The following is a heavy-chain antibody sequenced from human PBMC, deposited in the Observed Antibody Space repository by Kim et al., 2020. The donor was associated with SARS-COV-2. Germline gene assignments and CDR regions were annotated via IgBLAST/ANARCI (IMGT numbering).Heavy chain of an antibody. CDR3: ARWGRLLWFGEPRDYYYYYGMDV. D-gene: IGHD3-10*01. CDR1: GYTFTSYG. CDR2: ISAYNGNT. V-gene: IGHV1-18*01. Sequence: ASVKVSCKASGYTFTSYGISWVRQAPGQGLEWMGWISAYNGNTNYAQKLQGRVTMTTDTSTSTAYMELRSLRSDDTAVYYCARWGRLLWFGEPRDYYYYYGMDVWGQGTTVTVSS. J-gene: IGHJ6*02.